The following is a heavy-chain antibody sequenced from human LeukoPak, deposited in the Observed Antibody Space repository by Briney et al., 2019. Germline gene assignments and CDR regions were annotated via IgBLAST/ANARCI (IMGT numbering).Heavy chain of an antibody. D-gene: IGHD3-10*01. CDR2: IRSKANSYAT. J-gene: IGHJ6*02. V-gene: IGHV3-73*01. CDR3: TRHEYELWLGPNYYYGMDV. Sequence: PGRSLRLSCAASGFTFSSYGMHWVRQASGKGLEWVGRIRSKANSYATAYAASVKGRFTISRDDSKNTAYLQMNSLKTEDTAVYYCTRHEYELWLGPNYYYGMDVWGQGTTVTVSS. CDR1: GFTFSSYG.